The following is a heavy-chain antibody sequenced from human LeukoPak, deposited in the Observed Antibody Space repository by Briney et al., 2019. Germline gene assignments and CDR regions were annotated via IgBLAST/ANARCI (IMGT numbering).Heavy chain of an antibody. CDR2: ISSSGRHI. CDR3: ARVAEAAAFDY. D-gene: IGHD6-13*01. CDR1: GFIFSTYS. V-gene: IGHV3-21*01. J-gene: IGHJ4*02. Sequence: GSLRLSCAASGFIFSTYSMNWVRQAPGKGLEWVSSISSSGRHIYYADSVKGRFTISRYNVRNSLYLQMNSLRAEDTAVYYCARVAEAAAFDYWGQGTLVTVSS.